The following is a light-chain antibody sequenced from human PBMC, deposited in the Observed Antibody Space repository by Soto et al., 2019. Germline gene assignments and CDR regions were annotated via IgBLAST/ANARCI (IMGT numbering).Light chain of an antibody. CDR3: QQRSNWPPKYT. Sequence: EIVMTQSPATLSVSPGERATLSCRASQSVSSNLAWYQQKPGQAPRLLIYDTSNRATGIPARFSGSGSGTDFTLTISSLEPEDFAVYYCQQRSNWPPKYTFGQGTKLEIK. CDR2: DTS. V-gene: IGKV3-11*01. CDR1: QSVSSN. J-gene: IGKJ2*01.